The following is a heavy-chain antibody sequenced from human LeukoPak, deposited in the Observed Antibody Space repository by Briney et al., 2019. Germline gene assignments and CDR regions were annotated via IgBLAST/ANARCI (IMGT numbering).Heavy chain of an antibody. CDR2: INSDGSEG. J-gene: IGHJ4*02. V-gene: IGHV3-7*03. CDR1: GFTFSGFW. D-gene: IGHD1-14*01. CDR3: ARLPSTTYVDY. Sequence: GGFLRLSCAVSGFTFSGFWMSWSRQAPGKGLEWVASINSDGSEGYYADVVKGRFTISRDNAENSLYLQMSSLRAEDTAVYYCARLPSTTYVDYWGQGTLVTVSS.